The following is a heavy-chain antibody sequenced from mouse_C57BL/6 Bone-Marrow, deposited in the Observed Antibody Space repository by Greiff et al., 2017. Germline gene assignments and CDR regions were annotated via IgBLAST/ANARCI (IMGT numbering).Heavy chain of an antibody. V-gene: IGHV1-64*01. CDR3: ARSGGWYFLDY. CDR1: GYTFTSYW. D-gene: IGHD3-1*01. J-gene: IGHJ2*01. CDR2: IHPNSGST. Sequence: QVQLQQPGAELVKPGASVKLSCKASGYTFTSYWMHWVKQRPGQGLEWIGMIHPNSGSTNYNEKFKSKATLTVDKSSSTAYMQRSSLTSEDSAVYYCARSGGWYFLDYWGQGTTLTVSS.